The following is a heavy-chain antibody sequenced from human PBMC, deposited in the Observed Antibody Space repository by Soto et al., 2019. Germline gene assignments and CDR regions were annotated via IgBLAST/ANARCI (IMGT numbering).Heavy chain of an antibody. V-gene: IGHV1-8*01. J-gene: IGHJ4*02. D-gene: IGHD3-22*01. CDR3: ARGPYYANIDYHVPIDY. Sequence: QVQLVQSGAEVNNPGASVKISCKASGYTFTSSDINWVRQAAGQGLEWMGWMNPNSGNTDHAQKFQGRVTMTRDTSISTPYMELCSLRADDTAVYYCARGPYYANIDYHVPIDYLGQGTLVTFSS. CDR1: GYTFTSSD. CDR2: MNPNSGNT.